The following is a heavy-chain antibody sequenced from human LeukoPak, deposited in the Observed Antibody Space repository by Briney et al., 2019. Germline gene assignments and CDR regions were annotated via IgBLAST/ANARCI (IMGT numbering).Heavy chain of an antibody. Sequence: GGSLRLSCAASGFTFSDHYMSWIRQAPGKGLEWVSYIGSSSSYTNYADSVKGRFTISRDNAKNSLFLQMNCLRAEDTAVYYCAGVGYSSGWTLDYWGQGTLVTVSS. CDR2: IGSSSSYT. D-gene: IGHD6-19*01. V-gene: IGHV3-11*05. CDR1: GFTFSDHY. CDR3: AGVGYSSGWTLDY. J-gene: IGHJ4*02.